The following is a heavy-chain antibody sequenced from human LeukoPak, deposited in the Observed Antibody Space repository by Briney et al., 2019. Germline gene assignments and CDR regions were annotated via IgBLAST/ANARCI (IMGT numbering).Heavy chain of an antibody. J-gene: IGHJ4*02. CDR1: GFTFSSYW. CDR3: ARDTYCSSTSCYAAFHY. V-gene: IGHV3-64*01. D-gene: IGHD2-2*01. Sequence: GGSLRLSCAASGFTFSSYWMHWVRQAPGKGLEYVSAISSNGGSTYYANSVKGRFTISRDNSKNTLYLQMGSLRAEDMAVYYCARDTYCSSTSCYAAFHYWGQGTLVTVSS. CDR2: ISSNGGST.